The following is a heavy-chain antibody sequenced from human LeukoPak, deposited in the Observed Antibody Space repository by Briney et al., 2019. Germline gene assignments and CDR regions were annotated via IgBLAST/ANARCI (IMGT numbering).Heavy chain of an antibody. V-gene: IGHV4-31*03. CDR3: ARDYGGVLDC. J-gene: IGHJ4*02. Sequence: KASEPLSLTCTVSGGSINSGDYYWSWIRQHPAKGLEWIGYISYSGSTYYNPSLKSRITISVDTSENQFSLKLSSVTAADTAVYYCARDYGGVLDCWGQGTLVTVSS. CDR2: ISYSGST. D-gene: IGHD4-23*01. CDR1: GGSINSGDYY.